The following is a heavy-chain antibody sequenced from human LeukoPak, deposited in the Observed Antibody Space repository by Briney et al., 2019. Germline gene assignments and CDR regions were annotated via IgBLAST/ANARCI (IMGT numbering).Heavy chain of an antibody. CDR3: ASFYCSGGSCYQYYYYYYMDV. CDR1: GGSISSRSYY. V-gene: IGHV4-39*01. CDR2: IYYSGST. Sequence: SETLSLTCTVSGGSISSRSYYWGWIRQPPGKGLEWIGIIYYSGSTYSNPSLRSRVTISVDTSKNQFSLKLSSVTAADTAVYYCASFYCSGGSCYQYYYYYYMDVWGQGTLVTVSS. D-gene: IGHD2-15*01. J-gene: IGHJ6*03.